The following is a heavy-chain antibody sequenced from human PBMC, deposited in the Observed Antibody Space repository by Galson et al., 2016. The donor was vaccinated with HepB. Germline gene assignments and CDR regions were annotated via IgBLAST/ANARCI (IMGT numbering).Heavy chain of an antibody. D-gene: IGHD3-10*01. CDR3: ARGDGTGYHQSPDY. CDR1: GFTFSNYW. V-gene: IGHV3-74*03. J-gene: IGHJ4*02. CDR2: IVSDGSTS. Sequence: SLRLSCAASGFTFSNYWMNWVRQAPGKGLVWVSRIVSDGSTSTYADSVKGRFISSRDNARNTLYLQMNDLRVEDTAVYYCARGDGTGYHQSPDYWGQGTLVTVSS.